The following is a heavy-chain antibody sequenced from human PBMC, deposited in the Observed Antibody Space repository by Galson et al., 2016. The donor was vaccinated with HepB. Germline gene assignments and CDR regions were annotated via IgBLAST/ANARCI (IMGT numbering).Heavy chain of an antibody. J-gene: IGHJ4*02. CDR3: ARDIGDCSSGTCYSDYLDY. CDR2: ISGGGVST. Sequence: SLRLSCAAPGFTFSSYAMNWVRQAPGKGLQWVSGISGGGVSTHYADSVKGRFTISRDNSKNTLYLQMSSLRAEDSAVYYCARDIGDCSSGTCYSDYLDYWGQGTLVAVSS. D-gene: IGHD2-15*01. CDR1: GFTFSSYA. V-gene: IGHV3-23*01.